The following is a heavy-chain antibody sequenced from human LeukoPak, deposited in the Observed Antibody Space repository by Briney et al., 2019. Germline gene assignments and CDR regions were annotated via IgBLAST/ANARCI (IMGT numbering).Heavy chain of an antibody. V-gene: IGHV4-34*01. J-gene: IGHJ4*02. CDR3: ARGRSGYYSRGGELDY. D-gene: IGHD3-22*01. Sequence: PSETLSLTCAVYGGSFSAYYWNWIRQPPGKGLEWIGEINHSGGTNYNPSLKSRAIISVDTSKNQFSLKLSSVTAADTAVYYCARGRSGYYSRGGELDYWGQGTLVTVSS. CDR2: INHSGGT. CDR1: GGSFSAYY.